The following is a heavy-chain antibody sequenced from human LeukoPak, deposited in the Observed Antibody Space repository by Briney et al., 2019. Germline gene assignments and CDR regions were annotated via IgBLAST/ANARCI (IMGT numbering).Heavy chain of an antibody. D-gene: IGHD4-17*01. CDR3: ARYGDPSLDPYYYYGMDV. CDR1: GSTFSSYS. J-gene: IGHJ6*02. V-gene: IGHV3-21*01. Sequence: GGSLRLSCAASGSTFSSYSMNWVRQAPGKGLEWVSSISSSSSYIYYADSVKGRFTIYRDNAKNSLYLQMNSLRAEDTAVYYCARYGDPSLDPYYYYGMDVWGQGTTVTVSS. CDR2: ISSSSSYI.